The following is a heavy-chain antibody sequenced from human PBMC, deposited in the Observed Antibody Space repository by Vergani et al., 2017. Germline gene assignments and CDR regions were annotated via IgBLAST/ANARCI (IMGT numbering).Heavy chain of an antibody. D-gene: IGHD5-12*01. V-gene: IGHV4-59*01. CDR1: GGSISSYY. CDR2: IYYSGST. Sequence: QVQLQESGPGLVKPSQTLSLTCTVSGGSISSYYWSWIRQPPGKGLEWIGYIYYSGSTNYNPSLKSRVTISVDTSKNQFSLKLSSVTAADTAVYYCAREIVATGDAFDIWGQGTMVTVSS. CDR3: AREIVATGDAFDI. J-gene: IGHJ3*02.